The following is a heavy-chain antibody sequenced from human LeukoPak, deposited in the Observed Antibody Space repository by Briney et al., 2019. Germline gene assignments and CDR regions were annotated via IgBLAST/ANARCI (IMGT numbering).Heavy chain of an antibody. CDR3: ANSRDGYNTFDY. Sequence: SETLSLTCTVSGGSISSYYWSWIRQPPGKGLEWIGRIYTSGSTNYNPSLKSRVTISVDTSKNQFSLKLSSVTAADTAVYYCANSRDGYNTFDYWGQGTLVTVSS. CDR1: GGSISSYY. J-gene: IGHJ4*02. V-gene: IGHV4-4*07. CDR2: IYTSGST. D-gene: IGHD5-24*01.